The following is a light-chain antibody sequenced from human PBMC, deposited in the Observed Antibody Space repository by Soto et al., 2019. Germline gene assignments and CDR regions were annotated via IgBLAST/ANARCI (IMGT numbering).Light chain of an antibody. CDR3: QRYDTFRT. V-gene: IGKV3-20*01. CDR1: QSVRSNF. CDR2: GAS. Sequence: EIVFTKSPGTLSLSPGERATLSCRASQSVRSNFLAWYQQKPGKAPRLLIYGASNRATGIPDRLSGSGSGTDFTITITRLEPEDFAMYYCQRYDTFRTFGQGTKVDIK. J-gene: IGKJ1*01.